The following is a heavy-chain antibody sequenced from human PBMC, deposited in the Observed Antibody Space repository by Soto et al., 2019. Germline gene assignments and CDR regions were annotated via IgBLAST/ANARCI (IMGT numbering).Heavy chain of an antibody. V-gene: IGHV3-23*01. CDR2: ISGSGVRT. CDR1: GFTFSSYA. CDR3: AKDGYCSSSSCYGPAAD. D-gene: IGHD2-2*03. J-gene: IGHJ4*02. Sequence: GGSLRLSCAASGFTFSSYAMSWVRQAPGKGLEWVSTISGSGVRTYYADSVKGRFTISRDNSKNTLYLQMNSLRAEDTALYYCAKDGYCSSSSCYGPAADWGQGTLVTVSS.